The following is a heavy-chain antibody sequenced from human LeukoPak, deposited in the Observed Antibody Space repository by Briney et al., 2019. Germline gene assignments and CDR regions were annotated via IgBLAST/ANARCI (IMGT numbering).Heavy chain of an antibody. CDR3: AKDRRHSDSSGYYSHDAFDI. Sequence: GGSLRLSCAASGFTFSSYGMHWVRQAPGKGLEWVAFMRYDGSNKDYADSVKGRFTISRDNSKNTLLLQMNSLRAEDTAVYYCAKDRRHSDSSGYYSHDAFDIWGQGTTVTVSS. J-gene: IGHJ3*02. D-gene: IGHD3-22*01. CDR2: MRYDGSNK. CDR1: GFTFSSYG. V-gene: IGHV3-30*02.